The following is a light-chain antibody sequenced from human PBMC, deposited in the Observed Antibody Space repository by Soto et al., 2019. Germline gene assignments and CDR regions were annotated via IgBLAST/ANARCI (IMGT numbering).Light chain of an antibody. V-gene: IGKV2-30*01. J-gene: IGKJ1*01. CDR1: QSLVYSDGNTY. CDR2: KVS. Sequence: DVVMTQSPLSLPVTLGPPASISCRSSQSLVYSDGNTYLNWFQQRPGQSPRRLIYKVSNRDPGVPDRFSGSGSGTDFTLKISRVEAEDLGVYYCMQGTQWPWTFGQGTKVEIK. CDR3: MQGTQWPWT.